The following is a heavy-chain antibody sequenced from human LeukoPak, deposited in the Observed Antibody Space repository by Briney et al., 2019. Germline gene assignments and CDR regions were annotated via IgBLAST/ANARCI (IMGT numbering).Heavy chain of an antibody. CDR2: IYYGENT. CDR1: GGSISSGPYY. CDR3: ARGGYSSSWYSNWFDP. J-gene: IGHJ5*02. D-gene: IGHD6-13*01. V-gene: IGHV4-39*01. Sequence: SETLSLTCTVSGGSISSGPYYWGWLRQPPGKGLEWFGNIYYGENTYYNPSLKSRVTISVDTSKNQFSLKLSSVTAADTAVYYCARGGYSSSWYSNWFDPWGQGTLVTVSS.